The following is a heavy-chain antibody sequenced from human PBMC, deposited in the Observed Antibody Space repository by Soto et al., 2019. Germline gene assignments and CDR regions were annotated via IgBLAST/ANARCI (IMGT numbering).Heavy chain of an antibody. D-gene: IGHD4-4*01. V-gene: IGHV4-4*02. Sequence: SETLSLTCAVSGGSISSSNWWSWVRQPPGKGLEWIGEIYHSGSTNYNPSLKSRVTISVDKSKNQFSLKLSSVTAADTAMYFCARQKLDVPAFFDYWGQGILVTVS. J-gene: IGHJ4*02. CDR1: GGSISSSNW. CDR3: ARQKLDVPAFFDY. CDR2: IYHSGST.